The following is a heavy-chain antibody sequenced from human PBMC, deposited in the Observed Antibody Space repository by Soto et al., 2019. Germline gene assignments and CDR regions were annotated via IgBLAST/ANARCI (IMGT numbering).Heavy chain of an antibody. D-gene: IGHD2-15*01. V-gene: IGHV3-74*01. CDR3: ARERPWYCSGGSCYDYYGMDV. CDR2: INSDGSST. Sequence: GGSLRLSCAASGFTFSSYWMHWVRQAPGKGLVWVSRINSDGSSTSYADSVKGRFTISRDNAKNTLYLQMNSLRAEDTAVYYCARERPWYCSGGSCYDYYGMDVWGQGTTVTVSS. J-gene: IGHJ6*02. CDR1: GFTFSSYW.